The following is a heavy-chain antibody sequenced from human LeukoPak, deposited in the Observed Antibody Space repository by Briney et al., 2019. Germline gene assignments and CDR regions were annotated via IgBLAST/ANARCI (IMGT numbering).Heavy chain of an antibody. CDR1: GYTFTSYY. CDR3: ASGGRAIQLLDY. CDR2: INPSGGST. Sequence: ASVKVSCKASGYTFTSYYMHWVRQAPGQGLEWMGIINPSGGSTSYAQKFQGRVTMTRDMSTSTVYMELSSLRSEDTAVYYCASGGRAIQLLDYWGQGTLVTVSS. J-gene: IGHJ4*02. V-gene: IGHV1-46*01. D-gene: IGHD5-18*01.